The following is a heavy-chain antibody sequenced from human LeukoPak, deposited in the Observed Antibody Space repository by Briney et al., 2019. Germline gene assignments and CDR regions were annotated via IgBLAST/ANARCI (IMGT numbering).Heavy chain of an antibody. Sequence: GGSLRLSCAASGFTFSSYGMSWVRQAPGKGLEWVSSISGSGGSTYYADSVKGRFTISRDNSKNSLYLQMNSLRAEDTAVYYCAKYGGNSDLNYWGQGTLVTVSS. D-gene: IGHD4-23*01. V-gene: IGHV3-23*01. J-gene: IGHJ4*02. CDR2: ISGSGGST. CDR1: GFTFSSYG. CDR3: AKYGGNSDLNY.